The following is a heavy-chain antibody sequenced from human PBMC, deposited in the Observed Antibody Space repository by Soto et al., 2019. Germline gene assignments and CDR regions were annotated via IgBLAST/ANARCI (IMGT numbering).Heavy chain of an antibody. CDR2: TYYRSKWYN. V-gene: IGHV6-1*01. D-gene: IGHD6-19*01. CDR3: ARCTVAGGLDAFDI. CDR1: GDSVSSNSAA. Sequence: SQTLSLTCAISGDSVSSNSAAWNWIRQSLSRGLEWLGRTYYRSKWYNDYAVSVKSRITINPDTSKNQFSLQLNSVTPEDTAVYYCARCTVAGGLDAFDIWGQGTMVTVSS. J-gene: IGHJ3*02.